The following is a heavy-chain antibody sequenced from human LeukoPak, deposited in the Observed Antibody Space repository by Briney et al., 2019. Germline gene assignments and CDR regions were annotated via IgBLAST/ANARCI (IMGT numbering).Heavy chain of an antibody. J-gene: IGHJ4*02. CDR1: GFTSDSYS. V-gene: IGHV3-21*04. Sequence: GGSLRLSCAASGFTSDSYSMNWVRQSPGKGLEWVAYIGSSSYYIYYADSVKGRFTISRDSAKNSLYLQMNSLRAEDTDVYYCAKGSEYYDFWSGYLGYFDYWGQGTLVTVSS. D-gene: IGHD3-3*01. CDR2: IGSSSYYI. CDR3: AKGSEYYDFWSGYLGYFDY.